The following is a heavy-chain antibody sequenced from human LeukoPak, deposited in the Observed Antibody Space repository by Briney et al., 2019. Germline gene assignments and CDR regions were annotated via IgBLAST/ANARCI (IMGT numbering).Heavy chain of an antibody. CDR2: IYYTGST. V-gene: IGHV4-59*13. J-gene: IGHJ4*02. Sequence: SETLSLTCTDSGDSLNNFYWIWLRHPPGKGLEWIGYIYYTGSTKYSPSLKSRVTMSLDTSKSQFSLQLSSVTAADTAIYYCARAQFGDYFDYWGPGTLVTVPS. CDR3: ARAQFGDYFDY. CDR1: GDSLNNFY. D-gene: IGHD3-10*01.